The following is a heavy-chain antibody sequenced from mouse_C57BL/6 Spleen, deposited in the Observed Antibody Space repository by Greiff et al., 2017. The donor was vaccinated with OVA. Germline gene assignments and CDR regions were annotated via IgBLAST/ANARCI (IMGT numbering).Heavy chain of an antibody. Sequence: QVQLQQSGAELVKPGASVKISCKASGYAFSSSWMNWVKQRPGKGLEWIGQIYPGDGDTNYNGKFKGKATLTADKSSSTAYMQLSSLTSEDSAVYFCARDYDFDDWGQGTTLTVSS. D-gene: IGHD2-4*01. CDR1: GYAFSSSW. V-gene: IGHV1-80*01. CDR3: ARDYDFDD. CDR2: IYPGDGDT. J-gene: IGHJ2*01.